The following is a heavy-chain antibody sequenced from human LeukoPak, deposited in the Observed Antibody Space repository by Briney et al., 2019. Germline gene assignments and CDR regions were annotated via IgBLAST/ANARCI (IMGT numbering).Heavy chain of an antibody. D-gene: IGHD6-13*01. CDR1: GLSFRTYA. CDR2: ISDSGDGT. Sequence: GRCLRLSWAAAGLSFRTYAVSWVRQAAGDWLGWVSGISDSGDGTYYAESVKGRFTISRDNSKNTVFLQMNSLRADDTAKYYCAKDKAPGSWHTPSDFWGQGTLVTVSS. J-gene: IGHJ4*02. CDR3: AKDKAPGSWHTPSDF. V-gene: IGHV3-23*01.